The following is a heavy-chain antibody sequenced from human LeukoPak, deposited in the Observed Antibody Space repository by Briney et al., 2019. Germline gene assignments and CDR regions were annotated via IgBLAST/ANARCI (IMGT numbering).Heavy chain of an antibody. CDR3: AKVGVAAAGPSDYYYYGMYV. V-gene: IGHV3-30*18. D-gene: IGHD6-13*01. J-gene: IGHJ6*04. CDR1: GVTSCSYV. CDR2: ILYVGSNK. Sequence: PVRSLRLSSAPSGVTSCSYVMHGVRHAPAKGLEWGAVILYVGSNKYYADSVKGRFTTSRDNSKTTLYLQMNSLRAEDTAVYYCAKVGVAAAGPSDYYYYGMYVWGEGTTVSVSS.